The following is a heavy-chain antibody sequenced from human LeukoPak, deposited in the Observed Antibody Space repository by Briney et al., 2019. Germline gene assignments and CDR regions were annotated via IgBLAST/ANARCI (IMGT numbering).Heavy chain of an antibody. J-gene: IGHJ4*02. CDR2: MSSRDNTI. CDR3: ARGFGRFGHRFGY. CDR1: GSTFSSFE. Sequence: GGSRRPSCSASGSTFSSFEMDWGRQPPGKGLEWISSMSSRDNTIYYAASVRGRFTMSRDNAKNSLSLQMNSLRAEDTAFYYCARGFGRFGHRFGYLGQGTLVTASS. V-gene: IGHV3-48*03. D-gene: IGHD3-10*01.